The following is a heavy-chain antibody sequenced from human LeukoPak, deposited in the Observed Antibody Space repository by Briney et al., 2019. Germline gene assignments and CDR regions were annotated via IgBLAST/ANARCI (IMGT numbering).Heavy chain of an antibody. D-gene: IGHD6-6*01. V-gene: IGHV3-21*01. CDR2: ISSSSSYI. CDR1: GFTFSSYS. CDR3: ARVNGEGIAARPRMDV. Sequence: PGGSLRLSCAASGFTFSSYSMNWVRQAPGKGLEWVSSISSSSSYIYYADSVKGRFTISRDNAKNSLYLQMNSLGAEDTAVYYCARVNGEGIAARPRMDVWGKGTTVTVSS. J-gene: IGHJ6*03.